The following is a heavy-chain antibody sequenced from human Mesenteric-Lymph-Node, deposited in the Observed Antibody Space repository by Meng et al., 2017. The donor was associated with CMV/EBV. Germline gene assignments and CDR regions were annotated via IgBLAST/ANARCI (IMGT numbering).Heavy chain of an antibody. CDR2: TWFGRGT. D-gene: IGHD2-21*01. Sequence: SETLSLTCIVSGGVVSSASYHWNWIRQPPGKGLEWIGQTWFGRGTNYNPSLKSRLTISLDTSKNQFTLQLSSVTAADTAIYYCASLIAGGGERGNWGQGTLVTVSS. CDR1: GGVVSSASYH. J-gene: IGHJ4*02. CDR3: ASLIAGGGERGN. V-gene: IGHV4-61*01.